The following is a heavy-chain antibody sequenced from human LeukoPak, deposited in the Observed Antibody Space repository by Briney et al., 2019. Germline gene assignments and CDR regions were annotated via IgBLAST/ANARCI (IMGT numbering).Heavy chain of an antibody. CDR3: TKSDWFDP. V-gene: IGHV3-74*01. CDR2: IKNDGSAT. J-gene: IGHJ5*02. CDR1: GFTFSNYW. Sequence: GGSLRLSCAASGFTFSNYWIHWVRQAPGKGLMWVSRIKNDGSATSYADSVKGRFIISRDNAKSTLYLQMNGLKAEDTAVYYCTKSDWFDPWGQGTLVIVSS.